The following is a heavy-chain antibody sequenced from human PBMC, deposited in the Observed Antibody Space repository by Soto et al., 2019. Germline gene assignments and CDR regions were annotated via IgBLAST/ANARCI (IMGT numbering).Heavy chain of an antibody. V-gene: IGHV6-1*01. CDR1: GDSVSSNSAA. Sequence: PSQTLSLTCAISGDSVSSNSAAWNWIRQSPSRGLEWLGRTYYRSKWYNDYAVSVKSRITINPDTSKSQFSLQLNSVTPEDTAVYYCARGWGLYSTSWYRFDPWGQGTLVTVSS. J-gene: IGHJ5*02. CDR3: ARGWGLYSTSWYRFDP. CDR2: TYYRSKWYN. D-gene: IGHD6-13*01.